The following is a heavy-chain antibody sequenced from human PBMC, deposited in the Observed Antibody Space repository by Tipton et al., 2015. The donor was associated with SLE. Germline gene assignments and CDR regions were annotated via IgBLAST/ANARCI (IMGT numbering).Heavy chain of an antibody. CDR1: GYTFTSYG. V-gene: IGHV1-18*01. Sequence: QSGAEVKKPGASVKVSCKASGYTFTSYGISWVRQAPGQGLEWMGWISAYNGNTNYAQKLQGRVTMTTDTSTSTAYMELRSLRSDDTAVYYCARTRGDIVPMLARWFDYWGQGTRVTVSS. D-gene: IGHD2-8*01. J-gene: IGHJ4*02. CDR3: ARTRGDIVPMLARWFDY. CDR2: ISAYNGNT.